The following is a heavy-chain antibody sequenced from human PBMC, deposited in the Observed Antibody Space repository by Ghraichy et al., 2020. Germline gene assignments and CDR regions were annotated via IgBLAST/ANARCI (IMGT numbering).Heavy chain of an antibody. CDR1: GGSISSSNW. V-gene: IGHV4-4*02. Sequence: SETLSLTCAVSGGSISSSNWWSWVRQPPGKGLEWIGEIYHSGSTNYNPSLKSRVTISVDKSKNQFSLKLSSVTAADTAVYYCARCPEYDSSGHFDYWGQGTLVTVSS. J-gene: IGHJ4*02. CDR3: ARCPEYDSSGHFDY. CDR2: IYHSGST. D-gene: IGHD3-22*01.